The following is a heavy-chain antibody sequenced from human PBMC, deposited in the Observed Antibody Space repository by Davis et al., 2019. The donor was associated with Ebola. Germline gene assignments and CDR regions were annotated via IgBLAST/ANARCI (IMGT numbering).Heavy chain of an antibody. J-gene: IGHJ4*02. Sequence: SETLSLTCAVSGGSISSSNWWSWVRQPPGKGLEWIGEIYHSGSTNYNPSLKSRVTISVDKSKNQFSLKLSSVTAADTAVYYCARTPISYSSGVDYWGQGTLVIVTS. CDR3: ARTPISYSSGVDY. CDR1: GGSISSSNW. CDR2: IYHSGST. V-gene: IGHV4-4*02. D-gene: IGHD6-19*01.